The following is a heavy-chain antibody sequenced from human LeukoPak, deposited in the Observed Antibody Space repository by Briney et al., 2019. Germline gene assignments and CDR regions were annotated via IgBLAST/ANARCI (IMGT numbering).Heavy chain of an antibody. V-gene: IGHV3-66*01. Sequence: GGSLRLSCAASGFTVSSNYMSWVRQAPGKGLKWVSVIYSGGSTYYADSVKGRFTISRDNSKNTLYLQMNSLRAEDTAVYYCARDSRRILPSDWGQGTLVTVSS. CDR1: GFTVSSNY. CDR3: ARDSRRILPSD. D-gene: IGHD2-15*01. CDR2: IYSGGST. J-gene: IGHJ4*02.